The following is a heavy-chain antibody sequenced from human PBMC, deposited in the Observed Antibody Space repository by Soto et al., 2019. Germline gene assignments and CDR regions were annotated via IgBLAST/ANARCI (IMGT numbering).Heavy chain of an antibody. D-gene: IGHD1-26*01. Sequence: SVKVSCKASGYTFTSYDINWVRQATGQGLEWMGWMNPNSGNTGYAQKFQGRVTMTRNTSISTAYMELSSLRSEDTAVYYCARGSGSYNTYYYYYGMDVWGQGTTVTVSS. CDR1: GYTFTSYD. CDR2: MNPNSGNT. CDR3: ARGSGSYNTYYYYYGMDV. V-gene: IGHV1-8*01. J-gene: IGHJ6*02.